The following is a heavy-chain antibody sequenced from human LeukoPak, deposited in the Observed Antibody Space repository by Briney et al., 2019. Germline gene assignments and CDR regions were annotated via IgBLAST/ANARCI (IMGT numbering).Heavy chain of an antibody. J-gene: IGHJ4*02. V-gene: IGHV6-1*01. CDR2: TYYRSKWYY. D-gene: IGHD2-15*01. CDR3: ARDGTWRLDY. Sequence: SQTLSLTCAISGDSVPSNSAAWSWIRQSPPGGLEWLGRTYYRSKWYYDYALSVKSRSTINPDTSENQFSLQLNSVTPDDTAVYYCARDGTWRLDYWGQGILVTVSS. CDR1: GDSVPSNSAA.